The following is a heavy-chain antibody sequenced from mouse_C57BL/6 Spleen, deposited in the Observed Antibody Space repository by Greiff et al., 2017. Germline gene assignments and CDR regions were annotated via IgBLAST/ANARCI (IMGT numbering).Heavy chain of an antibody. Sequence: VQLQQSGAELVKPGASEKISCKASGYAFSSYWMNWVKQRPGKGLEWIGQIYPGDGDTNYNGKFKGKATLTADKSSSTAYMQLSSLTSEDSAVYFCARRAHPYYAMDYWGQGTSVTVSS. CDR3: ARRAHPYYAMDY. J-gene: IGHJ4*01. V-gene: IGHV1-80*01. CDR1: GYAFSSYW. CDR2: IYPGDGDT.